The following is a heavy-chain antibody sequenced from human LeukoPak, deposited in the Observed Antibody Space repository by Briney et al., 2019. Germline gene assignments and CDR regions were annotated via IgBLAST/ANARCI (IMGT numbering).Heavy chain of an antibody. CDR3: ASDRGYSYGRYFDY. D-gene: IGHD5-18*01. CDR1: GFTVSSNY. V-gene: IGHV3-53*01. CDR2: IYSGGST. J-gene: IGHJ4*02. Sequence: PGGSLRLSCAASGFTVSSNYMSWVRQAPGKGLEWVSVIYSGGSTYYADSVKGRFTISRDNSKNTLYLQMNSLRAEDTAVYYCASDRGYSYGRYFDYWGQGTLVTVSS.